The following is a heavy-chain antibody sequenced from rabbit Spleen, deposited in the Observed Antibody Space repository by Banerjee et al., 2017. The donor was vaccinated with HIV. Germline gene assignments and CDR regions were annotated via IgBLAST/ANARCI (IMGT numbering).Heavy chain of an antibody. CDR3: ARDTGSSFSSYGMDL. J-gene: IGHJ6*01. Sequence: QEQLEESGGGLVQPGASLTLTCKASGIDFSNYNFMCWVRQAPGKGLEWVACIYAGSSGGTYYASWAKGRFTCSKTSSTTVTLQMTSLTVADTATYFCARDTGSSFSSYGMDLWGPGTLVTVS. CDR2: IYAGSSGGT. D-gene: IGHD8-1*01. CDR1: GIDFSNYNF. V-gene: IGHV1S45*01.